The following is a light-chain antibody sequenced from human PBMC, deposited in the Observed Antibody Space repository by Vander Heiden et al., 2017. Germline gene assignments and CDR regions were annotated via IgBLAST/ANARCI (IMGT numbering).Light chain of an antibody. CDR2: EDK. CDR3: QTYDSNNVV. Sequence: NFKLTQPPPASASPGKTATISCTASCGSIASNYVQWYQQRPGSAPTTMIYEDKYRPSGVPDRFSGSIDSSSNSASLTISGLKTEDEGDYIWQTYDSNNVVFGGVTKLTVL. CDR1: CGSIASNY. V-gene: IGLV6-57*02. J-gene: IGLJ3*02.